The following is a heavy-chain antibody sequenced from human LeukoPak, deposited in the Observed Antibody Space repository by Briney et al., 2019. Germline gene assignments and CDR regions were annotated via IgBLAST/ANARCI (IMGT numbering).Heavy chain of an antibody. J-gene: IGHJ6*03. D-gene: IGHD1-1*01. Sequence: RASVKVSCKASGYTFTSYDINWVRQATGQGLEWMGWMNPNSGNTGYAQKLQGRVTITRNTSISTAYMELSSLRSEDTAVYYCARGNWNDIFMDVWGKGTTVTVSS. CDR3: ARGNWNDIFMDV. CDR2: MNPNSGNT. CDR1: GYTFTSYD. V-gene: IGHV1-8*03.